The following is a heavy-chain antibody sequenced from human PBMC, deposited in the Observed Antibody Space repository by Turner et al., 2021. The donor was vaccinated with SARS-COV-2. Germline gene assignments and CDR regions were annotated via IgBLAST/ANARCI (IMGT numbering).Heavy chain of an antibody. D-gene: IGHD3-3*01. CDR1: GGSLSGYY. J-gene: IGHJ4*02. Sequence: QVQLQQWGAGPLKPSETLSLICAVNGGSLSGYYWTWIRQPPGKGLEWIGEVHPNGTTYYNPSLKSRVSMSVDTSKNQFSLKLNSVTAADTAFYYCARGDDPRKSGVVWGQGTLVTVSS. CDR3: ARGDDPRKSGVV. CDR2: VHPNGTT. V-gene: IGHV4-34*01.